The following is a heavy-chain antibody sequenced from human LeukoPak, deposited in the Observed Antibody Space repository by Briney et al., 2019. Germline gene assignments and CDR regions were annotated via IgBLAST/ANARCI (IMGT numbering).Heavy chain of an antibody. CDR2: ISGSGGST. CDR3: AELGITMIGGV. J-gene: IGHJ6*04. D-gene: IGHD3-10*02. V-gene: IGHV3-23*01. Sequence: GGSLRLSCAASGFTFSSYAMSWVRQAPGKGLEWVSAISGSGGSTYYADSVKGRFTISRDNAKNSLYLQMNNLRAEDTAVYYCAELGITMIGGVWGKGTTVTISS. CDR1: GFTFSSYA.